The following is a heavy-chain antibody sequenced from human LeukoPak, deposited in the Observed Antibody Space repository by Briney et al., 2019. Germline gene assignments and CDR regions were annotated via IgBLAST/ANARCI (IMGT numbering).Heavy chain of an antibody. V-gene: IGHV4-34*01. CDR2: INHIGST. CDR1: GGSFSGYY. D-gene: IGHD4-11*01. CDR3: ARGLWYSNDELDY. Sequence: PSETLSLTCAVYGGSFSGYYWSWIRQPPGKGLEWIGEINHIGSTNYNPSLKSRVTISVDTSKNQFSLKLSSVTAADTAVYYCARGLWYSNDELDYWGQGTLVTVSS. J-gene: IGHJ4*02.